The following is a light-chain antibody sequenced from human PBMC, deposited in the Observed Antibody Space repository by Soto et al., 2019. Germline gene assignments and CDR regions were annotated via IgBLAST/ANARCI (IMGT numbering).Light chain of an antibody. CDR1: QSVSSN. V-gene: IGKV3-15*01. CDR3: QQYNNWPVT. Sequence: EIVFTQSPATLSLSPGERATLSCRASQSVSSNLAWYQQKPGQAPRLLIYGASTRATGIPARFSGSGSGTDFTLTISRLEPEDFATYYCQQYNNWPVTFGGGTKVDI. CDR2: GAS. J-gene: IGKJ4*01.